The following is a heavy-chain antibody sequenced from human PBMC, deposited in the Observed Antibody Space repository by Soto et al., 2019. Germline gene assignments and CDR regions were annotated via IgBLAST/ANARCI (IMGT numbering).Heavy chain of an antibody. CDR2: INHTGRA. D-gene: IGHD1-26*01. Sequence: SATLSITCTFYRCSFTEYSWTWLRPRPGEGLQWIGEINHTGRASYNPSLKSRVTMSVDTSNKQFSLRLTSVIGTDTAVYYCARGLGWSTTTHALDLWGQGTTVNV. V-gene: IGHV4-34*01. J-gene: IGHJ6*02. CDR1: RCSFTEYS. CDR3: ARGLGWSTTTHALDL.